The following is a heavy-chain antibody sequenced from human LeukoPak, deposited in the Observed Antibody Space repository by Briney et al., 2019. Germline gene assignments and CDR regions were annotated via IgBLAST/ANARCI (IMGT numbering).Heavy chain of an antibody. CDR3: ARVDTVMAYYFDL. CDR2: ISGNAITT. D-gene: IGHD5-18*01. CDR1: GFTFSSYT. V-gene: IGHV3-23*01. J-gene: IGHJ4*02. Sequence: PGGSLRLSCAGSGFTFSSYTMIWVRQAPGKGLAWVSVISGNAITTNYADSVKGRFTISRDNSKNTVYLQLNSLRAEDTAVYYCARVDTVMAYYFDLWGQGTLVTVSS.